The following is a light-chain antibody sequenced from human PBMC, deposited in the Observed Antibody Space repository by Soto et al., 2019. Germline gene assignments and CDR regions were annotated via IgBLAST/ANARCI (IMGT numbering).Light chain of an antibody. J-gene: IGKJ2*01. CDR1: QNINTW. Sequence: DIQMTQSPSTLSASVGDRVTITCRASQNINTWLAWYQQKPGKAPKLLIYAASSLQSGVPSRFSGSGSGTQFTLTISSLQPDDFAIYYCQQYNPYSYTFGQWTKLEIK. CDR2: AAS. CDR3: QQYNPYSYT. V-gene: IGKV1-5*01.